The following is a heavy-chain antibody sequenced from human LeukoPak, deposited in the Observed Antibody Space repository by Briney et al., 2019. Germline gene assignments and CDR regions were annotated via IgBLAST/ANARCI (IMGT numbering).Heavy chain of an antibody. CDR3: AKDGGLWVSAHWGDS. Sequence: GGSLRLSCTASGFTFSSYTVSWVRQAPGKGLKWVSTITTGGPNTYYADSVKGRFTVSRDDSKNTLYLQMNSLRAEDTAVYYCAKDGGLWVSAHWGDSWGRGTLVTVSS. J-gene: IGHJ4*02. CDR2: ITTGGPNT. V-gene: IGHV3-23*01. CDR1: GFTFSSYT. D-gene: IGHD7-27*01.